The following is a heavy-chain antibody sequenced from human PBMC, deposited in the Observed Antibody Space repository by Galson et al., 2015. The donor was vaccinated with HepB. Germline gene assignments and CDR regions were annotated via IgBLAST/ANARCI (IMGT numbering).Heavy chain of an antibody. CDR3: ARTPPNDGSGNWFDP. Sequence: ETLSLTCAVYGGSFSGYYWSWIRQPPGKGLEWIGEINHSGSTNYNPSLKSRVTISVDTSKNQFSLKLSSVTAADTAVYYCARTPPNDGSGNWFDPWGQGTLVTVSS. CDR1: GGSFSGYY. D-gene: IGHD3-10*01. V-gene: IGHV4-34*01. J-gene: IGHJ5*02. CDR2: INHSGST.